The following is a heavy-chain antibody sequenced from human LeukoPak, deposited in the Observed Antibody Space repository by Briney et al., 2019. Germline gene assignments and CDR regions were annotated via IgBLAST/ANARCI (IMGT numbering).Heavy chain of an antibody. CDR2: IYYTGST. CDR3: ARQVDGYNRPFDI. D-gene: IGHD5-24*01. CDR1: GGSISGYY. V-gene: IGHV4-59*08. J-gene: IGHJ3*02. Sequence: SETLSLTCTVSGGSISGYYWSWIRQPPGKALECIGYIYYTGSTYYNPSLKSRVTISVDTSKNQSSLKLSSVTAADTAVYYCARQVDGYNRPFDIWGQGTMVAVSS.